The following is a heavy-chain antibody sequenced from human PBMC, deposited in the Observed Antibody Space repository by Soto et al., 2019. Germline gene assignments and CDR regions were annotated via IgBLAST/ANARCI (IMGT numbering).Heavy chain of an antibody. J-gene: IGHJ6*03. V-gene: IGHV4-59*01. Sequence: QVQLQESGPGLVKPSETLSLTCTVSGGSISPYYWSWIRQPPGKGLEWIGYVYYSGHTNYNPSLESRVTIPVDTSRNRFSLNLTSATAADTAVYYCARKGAAASYAHYYMDVWGRGTAVTVSS. CDR2: VYYSGHT. D-gene: IGHD6-13*01. CDR1: GGSISPYY. CDR3: ARKGAAASYAHYYMDV.